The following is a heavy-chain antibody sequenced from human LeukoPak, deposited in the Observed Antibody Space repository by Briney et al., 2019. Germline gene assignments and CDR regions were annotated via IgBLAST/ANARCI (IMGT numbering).Heavy chain of an antibody. D-gene: IGHD3-9*01. CDR1: GFTFSDYY. V-gene: IGHV3-66*04. CDR3: ARLHYDVLTGPFDY. CDR2: IYSGGAT. Sequence: GGSLRLSCAASGFTFSDYYMSWIRQAPGKGLEWVSIIYSGGATFYADSVKGRFTISRENSKNTLWLQMNSLRAEDTAVYYCARLHYDVLTGPFDYWGQGTLVTVSS. J-gene: IGHJ4*02.